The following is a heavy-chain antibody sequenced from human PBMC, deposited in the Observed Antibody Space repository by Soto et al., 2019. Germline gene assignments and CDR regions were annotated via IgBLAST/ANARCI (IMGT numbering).Heavy chain of an antibody. CDR2: IYYSGST. V-gene: IGHV4-31*03. CDR3: ARVNRDYYGMDV. Sequence: SEILSLTCTVYGGSISSGGYYWSWIRQHPGKGLEWIGYIYYSGSTHYNPSLKSRVTISVDTSKNQFSLKLSSVTAADTAVYYCARVNRDYYGMDVWGQGTTVTVSS. CDR1: GGSISSGGYY. D-gene: IGHD3-22*01. J-gene: IGHJ6*02.